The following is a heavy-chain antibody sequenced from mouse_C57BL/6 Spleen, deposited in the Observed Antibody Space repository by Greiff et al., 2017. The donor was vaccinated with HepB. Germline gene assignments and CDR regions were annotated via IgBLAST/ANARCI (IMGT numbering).Heavy chain of an antibody. CDR3: ARGGYYGSSCGWFAY. Sequence: EVQLQQSGPELVKPGASVKISCKASGYTFTDYYMNWVKQSHGKSLEWIGDINPNNGGTSYNQKFKGKATLTVDKSSSTAYMELRSLTSEDSAVYYWARGGYYGSSCGWFAYWGQGTLVTVSA. D-gene: IGHD1-1*01. CDR1: GYTFTDYY. J-gene: IGHJ3*01. CDR2: INPNNGGT. V-gene: IGHV1-26*01.